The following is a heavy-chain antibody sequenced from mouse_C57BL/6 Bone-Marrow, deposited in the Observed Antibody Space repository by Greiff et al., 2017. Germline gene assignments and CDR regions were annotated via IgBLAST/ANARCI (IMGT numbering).Heavy chain of an antibody. CDR3: ARPDYDDPFAY. CDR2: ISNGGGST. Sequence: EVQGVESGGGLVQPGGSLKLSCAASGFTFSDYYMYWVRQTPEKRLEWVAYISNGGGSTYYPDTVKGRFTISRDNAKNTRYLQMSRLKSEDTAIYYCARPDYDDPFAYGGQGTLVTVSA. CDR1: GFTFSDYY. J-gene: IGHJ3*01. D-gene: IGHD2-4*01. V-gene: IGHV5-12*01.